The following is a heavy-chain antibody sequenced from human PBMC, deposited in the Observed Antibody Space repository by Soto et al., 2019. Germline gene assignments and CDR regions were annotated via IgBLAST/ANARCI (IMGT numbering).Heavy chain of an antibody. CDR1: GGTFSSYA. J-gene: IGHJ5*02. D-gene: IGHD2-15*01. CDR3: AREVVVAATGWFHP. Sequence: QVQLVQSGAEVKKPGSSVKVSCKASGGTFSSYAISWVRQAPGQGLEWMGGIIPIFGTANYAQKFQGRVTITADEATITAYMELTSLRSADAAVSYCAREVVVAATGWFHPWGQGTLVTVSS. V-gene: IGHV1-69*12. CDR2: IIPIFGTA.